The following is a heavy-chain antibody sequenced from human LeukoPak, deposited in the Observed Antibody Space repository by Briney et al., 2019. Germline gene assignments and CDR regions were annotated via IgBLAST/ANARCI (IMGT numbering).Heavy chain of an antibody. CDR3: ARFVDTAMADEGLLDY. CDR1: GFTFSRYA. J-gene: IGHJ4*02. Sequence: GGSLRLSCAASGFTFSRYAMSWVRQAPGKGLEWVSTISGSGGGTYYADSVKGRFTISRDNSKNTLYLQMNSLRAEDTAVYYCARFVDTAMADEGLLDYWGQGTLVTVSS. V-gene: IGHV3-23*01. D-gene: IGHD5-18*01. CDR2: ISGSGGGT.